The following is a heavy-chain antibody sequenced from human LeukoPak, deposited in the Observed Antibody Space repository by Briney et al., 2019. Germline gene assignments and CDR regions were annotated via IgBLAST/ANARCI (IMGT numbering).Heavy chain of an antibody. D-gene: IGHD2/OR15-2a*01. CDR2: ISGSDGSR. Sequence: PGGSLRLSCAASGFPFSRYAMSWVRQTPERGLEWVSVISGSDGSRYNADSVKGRFTISRDDSRNTVYLQMNNLRAEDTAVYYCAKQVSCDTTTCYSGMPPDYWGQGTLVTVSS. CDR1: GFPFSRYA. CDR3: AKQVSCDTTTCYSGMPPDY. J-gene: IGHJ4*02. V-gene: IGHV3-23*01.